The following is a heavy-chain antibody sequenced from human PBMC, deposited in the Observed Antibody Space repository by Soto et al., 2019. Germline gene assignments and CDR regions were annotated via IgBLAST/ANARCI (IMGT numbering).Heavy chain of an antibody. V-gene: IGHV3-66*01. D-gene: IGHD4-4*01. J-gene: IGHJ5*02. CDR3: ARGFSNYVAWFDP. Sequence: EVQLVESGGGLVQPGGSLRLSCAASGFTVSSNYMTWVRQAPGKGLEWVSLIYSGGTTYYADSVKGRFIISRDNSKNTLYLQMNRLRAEDTAVYYCARGFSNYVAWFDPWGQGTLVTVSS. CDR2: IYSGGTT. CDR1: GFTVSSNY.